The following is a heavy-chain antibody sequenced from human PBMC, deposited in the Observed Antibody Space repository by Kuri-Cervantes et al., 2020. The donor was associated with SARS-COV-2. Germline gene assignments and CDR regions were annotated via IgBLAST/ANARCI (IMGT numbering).Heavy chain of an antibody. CDR1: GLVFNSYG. D-gene: IGHD3/OR15-3a*01. J-gene: IGHJ4*02. CDR3: ARDGLQEWADY. V-gene: IGHV3-30*02. Sequence: GESLKISCGVSGLVFNSYGFHWVRQTPDKGLEWVSFVRYDGRNQKFADSVKGRFTMSRDNAKNSLYLQMNSLRAEDTAVYHSARDGLQEWADYWGQGTLVTVSS. CDR2: VRYDGRNQ.